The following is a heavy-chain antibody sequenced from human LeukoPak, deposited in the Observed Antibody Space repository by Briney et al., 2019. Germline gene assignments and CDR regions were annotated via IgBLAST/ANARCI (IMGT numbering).Heavy chain of an antibody. Sequence: SETLSLTCAVYGGSLSGYYWSWIRQPPGKGLEWIGEINHSGSTNYNPSLKSRVTISVDTSKNQFSLKLSSVTAADTAVYYCARVKDHYFDYWGQGTLVTVSS. V-gene: IGHV4-34*01. J-gene: IGHJ4*02. CDR1: GGSLSGYY. CDR3: ARVKDHYFDY. CDR2: INHSGST.